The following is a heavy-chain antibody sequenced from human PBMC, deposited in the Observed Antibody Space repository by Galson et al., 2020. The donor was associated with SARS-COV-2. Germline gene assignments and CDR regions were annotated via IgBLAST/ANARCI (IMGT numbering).Heavy chain of an antibody. V-gene: IGHV3-30*01. D-gene: IGHD3-3*01. J-gene: IGHJ6*03. CDR2: ISYDGSNK. CDR3: ARDPILEWLDPRQNYYVDV. CDR1: GFTFSSYA. Sequence: GESLKISCAASGFTFSSYAMHWVRQAPGKGLEWVAVISYDGSNKYYADSVKGRFTISRDNSKNTLYLQMNSLRAEDTAVYYCARDPILEWLDPRQNYYVDVGGKGTPVIVS.